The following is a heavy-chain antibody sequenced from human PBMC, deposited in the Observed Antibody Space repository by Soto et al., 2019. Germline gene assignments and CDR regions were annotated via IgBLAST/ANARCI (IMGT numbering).Heavy chain of an antibody. D-gene: IGHD2-8*01. Sequence: ASVKVSCKASGYSFTDYHIHWVRQAPGQGREWLGRINPKSGGTSTAQKFQGWVTMTTDTSISTASMELTRLTSDDTASYYCARGDSTDCSNGVCSFFYNHDMDVWGQVTTFTVSS. CDR1: GYSFTDYH. CDR3: ARGDSTDCSNGVCSFFYNHDMDV. CDR2: INPKSGGT. J-gene: IGHJ6*02. V-gene: IGHV1-2*04.